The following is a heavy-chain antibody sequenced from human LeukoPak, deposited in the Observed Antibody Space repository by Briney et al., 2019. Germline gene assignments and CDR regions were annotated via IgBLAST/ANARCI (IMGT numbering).Heavy chain of an antibody. CDR2: TSAYNGNT. D-gene: IGHD2-15*01. Sequence: GASVKVSCKASGYTFTSYGISWVRQAPGQGLEWMGWTSAYNGNTNYAQKLQGRVTMTTDTSTSTAYMELRSLRSDDTAVYYCARWRGYCSGGSCPGFDYWGQGTLVTVSS. V-gene: IGHV1-18*01. CDR1: GYTFTSYG. J-gene: IGHJ4*02. CDR3: ARWRGYCSGGSCPGFDY.